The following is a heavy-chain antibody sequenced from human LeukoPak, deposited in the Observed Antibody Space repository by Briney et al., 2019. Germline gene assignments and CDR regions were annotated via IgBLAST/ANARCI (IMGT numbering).Heavy chain of an antibody. Sequence: GASVKVSCKASGYTFTGCYMHWVRQAPGQGLEWMGRINPNSGGTNYAQKFQGRVTMTRDTSISTAYMELSRLRSDDTAVYYCAREGSRDGYNSAFDIWGQGTMVTVSS. J-gene: IGHJ3*02. CDR2: INPNSGGT. D-gene: IGHD5-24*01. V-gene: IGHV1-2*06. CDR3: AREGSRDGYNSAFDI. CDR1: GYTFTGCY.